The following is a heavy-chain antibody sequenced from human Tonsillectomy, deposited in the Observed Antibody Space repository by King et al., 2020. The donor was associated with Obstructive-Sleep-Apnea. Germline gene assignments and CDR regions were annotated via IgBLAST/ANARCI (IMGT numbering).Heavy chain of an antibody. CDR3: ARDEGWAPYYAFDI. Sequence: QLVQSGGGLVQPGGSLRLSCAASGFTFSSYSMNWVRQAPGKGLEWVSYISSSSSTIYYADSVKGRFTISRDNAENSLYLQMNRLRDGDTAVYYCARDEGWAPYYAFDIWGQGTMVTVSS. J-gene: IGHJ3*02. D-gene: IGHD6-19*01. CDR2: ISSSSSTI. CDR1: GFTFSSYS. V-gene: IGHV3-48*02.